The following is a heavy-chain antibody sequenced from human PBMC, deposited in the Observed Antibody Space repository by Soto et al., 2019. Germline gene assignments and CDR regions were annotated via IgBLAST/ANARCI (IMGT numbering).Heavy chain of an antibody. D-gene: IGHD4-17*01. V-gene: IGHV1-24*01. CDR2: FDPEDGET. J-gene: IGHJ5*02. CDR3: ATALYGDYHQGDISWFDP. Sequence: ASVKVSCKVSGYTLTELSMHWVRQAPGKGLEWMGGFDPEDGETIYAQKFQGRVTMTEDTSTDTADMELSSLRSEDTAVYYCATALYGDYHQGDISWFDPWGQGTLVTVSS. CDR1: GYTLTELS.